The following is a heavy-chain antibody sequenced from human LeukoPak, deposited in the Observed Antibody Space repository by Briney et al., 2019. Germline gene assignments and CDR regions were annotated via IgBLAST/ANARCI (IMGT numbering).Heavy chain of an antibody. CDR1: GFAVSDNY. CDR2: IYSDGST. J-gene: IGHJ4*02. V-gene: IGHV3-53*01. Sequence: SGGSLRLSCAASGFAVSDNYMSWVRQAPGQGLEWVSLIYSDGSTYYADSVRGRFTISRDNSKSTLSLQMNSLRAEDTAIYYCATYRQVLLPFESWGQGTLVTVSS. D-gene: IGHD2-8*02. CDR3: ATYRQVLLPFES.